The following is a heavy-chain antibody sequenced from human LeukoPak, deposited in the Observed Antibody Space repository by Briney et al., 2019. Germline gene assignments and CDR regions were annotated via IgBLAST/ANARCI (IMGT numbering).Heavy chain of an antibody. CDR1: GFTFDDYA. J-gene: IGHJ4*02. CDR2: ISWNRGSI. CDR3: AKDTYSSSWYYFDY. V-gene: IGHV3-9*01. D-gene: IGHD6-13*01. Sequence: GRSLRLSCAASGFTFDDYAMHWVRQAPGKGLEWVSGISWNRGSIGYADSVKGRFTISRDNAKNSLYLQMNSLRAEDTAFYYCAKDTYSSSWYYFDYWGQGNLVTVSS.